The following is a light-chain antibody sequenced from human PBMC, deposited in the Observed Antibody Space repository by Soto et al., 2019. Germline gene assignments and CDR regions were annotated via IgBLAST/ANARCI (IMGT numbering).Light chain of an antibody. V-gene: IGLV1-44*01. J-gene: IGLJ1*01. CDR2: NSY. CDR3: SSWDASLNGYV. CDR1: SSNIGSKT. Sequence: QSVLTQPPSPSGTPGQRVTISCSGSSSNIGSKTVNWYQQLPGTVPKLLIYNSYQRPSGVPDRFSASKSGTSASLAISGFQSEDEADYYCSSWDASLNGYVFGTGTKVTVL.